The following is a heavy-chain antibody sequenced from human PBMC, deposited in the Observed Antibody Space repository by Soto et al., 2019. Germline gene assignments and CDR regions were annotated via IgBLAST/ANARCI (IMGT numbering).Heavy chain of an antibody. CDR2: SYYSGTS. CDR1: GGSIRVQSYY. J-gene: IGHJ5*02. CDR3: TRRYKWNDYYFDP. Sequence: KPSETLSLTCTVSGGSIRVQSYYWTWIRQTPGKGLEWVGSSYYSGTSYFNPALKGRVTISVDTSTNQFSLRLTSVTAADTAVYYCTRRYKWNDYYFDPWGQGTLVTVSS. V-gene: IGHV4-39*01. D-gene: IGHD1-20*01.